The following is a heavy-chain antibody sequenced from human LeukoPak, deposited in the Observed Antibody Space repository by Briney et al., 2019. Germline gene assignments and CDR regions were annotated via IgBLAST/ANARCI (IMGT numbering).Heavy chain of an antibody. J-gene: IGHJ3*02. D-gene: IGHD6-19*01. CDR2: ISSSGSTI. Sequence: PGGSLRLSCAASGFTFSSYEMNWVRQAPGKGLDWVSYISSSGSTIYYADSVKGRFTISRDNAKNSLYLQMNSLRADDTAVYYCARAPGQWLVPDAFDIWGQGTMVTVSS. V-gene: IGHV3-48*03. CDR1: GFTFSSYE. CDR3: ARAPGQWLVPDAFDI.